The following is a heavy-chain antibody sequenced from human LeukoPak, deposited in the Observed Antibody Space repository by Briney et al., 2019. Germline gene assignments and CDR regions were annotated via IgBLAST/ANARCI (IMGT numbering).Heavy chain of an antibody. J-gene: IGHJ6*02. Sequence: GGSLRLSCAASGFTFSSYAMSWVRQAPGKGLEWVSAISGSGGSTYYADSVKGRFTISRDNSKNTLYLQMNSLRAEDTAVYYCAKEPYSSGWNYYHYYGMDVWGQGTTVTVSS. V-gene: IGHV3-23*01. D-gene: IGHD6-19*01. CDR2: ISGSGGST. CDR1: GFTFSSYA. CDR3: AKEPYSSGWNYYHYYGMDV.